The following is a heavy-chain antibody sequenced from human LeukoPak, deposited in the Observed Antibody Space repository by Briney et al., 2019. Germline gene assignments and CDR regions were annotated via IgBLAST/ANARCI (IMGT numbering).Heavy chain of an antibody. CDR3: AFLGYYYDSSGYYTTPNWFDY. D-gene: IGHD3-22*01. CDR1: GFTFSSYA. Sequence: GGSLRLSCAASGFTFSSYAMSWVRQAPGKGLEWVSAISGSGGSTYYADSVKGRFTISRDNSKNTLYLQMNSLRAEDTAVYYCAFLGYYYDSSGYYTTPNWFDYWGQGTMVTVSS. CDR2: ISGSGGST. V-gene: IGHV3-23*01. J-gene: IGHJ4*02.